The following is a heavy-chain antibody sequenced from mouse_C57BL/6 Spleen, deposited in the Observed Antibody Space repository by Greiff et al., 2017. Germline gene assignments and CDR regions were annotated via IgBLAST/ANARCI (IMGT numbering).Heavy chain of an antibody. V-gene: IGHV1-64*01. J-gene: IGHJ2*01. Sequence: QVQLQQPGAELVKPGASVKLSCTASGYTFTSYWMPWVKQRPGQGLEWIGMIHPNSGSTNYNEKFKSKATLTVDKSSSTAYMQLSSLTSEDTAVYYCARLVSGEAHWGEDTTLTVSS. CDR2: IHPNSGST. CDR1: GYTFTSYW. CDR3: ARLVSGEAH. D-gene: IGHD1-1*02.